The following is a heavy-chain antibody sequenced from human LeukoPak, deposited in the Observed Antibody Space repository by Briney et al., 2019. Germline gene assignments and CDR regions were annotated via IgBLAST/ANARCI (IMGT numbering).Heavy chain of an antibody. D-gene: IGHD6-19*01. V-gene: IGHV4-30-2*01. Sequence: ASETLSLTFAVSGGSISSGGYSWSWIRQPPGKGLEWIGYIYHSGSTYYNPSLKSRVTISVDTSKDQFSLKLSSVTAADTAVYYCASLAVAYDAFDIWGQGTMVTVSS. CDR1: GGSISSGGYS. CDR2: IYHSGST. CDR3: ASLAVAYDAFDI. J-gene: IGHJ3*02.